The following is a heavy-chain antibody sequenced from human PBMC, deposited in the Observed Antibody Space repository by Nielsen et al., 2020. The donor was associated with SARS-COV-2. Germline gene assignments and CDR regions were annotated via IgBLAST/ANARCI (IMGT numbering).Heavy chain of an antibody. CDR1: GFPFMRYA. J-gene: IGHJ4*02. Sequence: GESLKISCAASGFPFMRYAMSWVRQAPGKGLEWVSSIGAIDGSTNYAESLRGRFTISRDNSKNTLYLQINSLRAEDTAMYYCAKNPSRRDYGADYWGQGTLDTVSS. CDR3: AKNPSRRDYGADY. D-gene: IGHD4-17*01. V-gene: IGHV3-23*01. CDR2: IGAIDGST.